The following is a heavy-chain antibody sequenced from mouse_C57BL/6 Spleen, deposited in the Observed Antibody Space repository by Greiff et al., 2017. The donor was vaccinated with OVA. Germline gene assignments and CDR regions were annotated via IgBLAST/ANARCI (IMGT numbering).Heavy chain of an antibody. CDR3: ARQSGNRFYWYFDV. D-gene: IGHD2-1*01. Sequence: EVQRVESGGGLVKPGGSLKLSCAASGFTFSDYGMHWVRQAPEKGLEWVAYISSGSSTIYYADTVKGRFTISRDNAKNTLFLQMTSLRSEDTAMYYCARQSGNRFYWYFDVWGTGTTVTVSS. V-gene: IGHV5-17*01. CDR1: GFTFSDYG. CDR2: ISSGSSTI. J-gene: IGHJ1*03.